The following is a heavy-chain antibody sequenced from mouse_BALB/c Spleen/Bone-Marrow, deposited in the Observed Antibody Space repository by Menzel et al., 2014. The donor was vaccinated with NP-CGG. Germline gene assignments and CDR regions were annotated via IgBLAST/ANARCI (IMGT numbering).Heavy chain of an antibody. CDR1: GYTFTSYY. CDR2: IYPGDGST. V-gene: IGHV1S56*01. J-gene: IGHJ3*01. Sequence: VQLQQSGPELVKPGASVKMSRKASGYTFTSYYIHWVKQRPGQGLEWIGWIYPGDGSTKYNEKFKGKTTLTADKSSSTAYMLRSSLTSEDSAIYFCAICYGYDEFAYWGQGTLVTVSA. D-gene: IGHD2-2*01. CDR3: AICYGYDEFAY.